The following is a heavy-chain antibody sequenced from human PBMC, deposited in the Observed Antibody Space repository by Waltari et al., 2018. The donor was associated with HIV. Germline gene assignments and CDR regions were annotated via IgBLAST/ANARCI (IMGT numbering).Heavy chain of an antibody. V-gene: IGHV3-74*01. CDR3: ARDDHGDQLYYYDYYMDV. CDR2: INSDGSST. CDR1: GFTFSDYW. D-gene: IGHD4-17*01. Sequence: EVQLVESGGGLVQPGGSLRLACSACGFTFSDYWMHWLRPTPGKGLVWVSRINSDGSSTTYTDSVKGRFTISRDSSKNTLYLQMNSLGAEDTAVYYCARDDHGDQLYYYDYYMDVWGKGTTVTVSS. J-gene: IGHJ6*03.